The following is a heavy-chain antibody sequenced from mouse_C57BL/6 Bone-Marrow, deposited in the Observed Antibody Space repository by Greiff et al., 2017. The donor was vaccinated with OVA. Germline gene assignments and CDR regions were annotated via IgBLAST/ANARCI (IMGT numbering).Heavy chain of an antibody. CDR1: GYSITSDY. Sequence: EVQVVESGPGLAKPSQTLSLTCSVTGYSITSDYWNWIRKFPGNKLEYMGYISYSGSTYYNPSLNSRISITRDTSKNQYYLQLKSVTTEDTATYYGARGDGYWDYAMGDWGQGTSVTVSS. V-gene: IGHV3-8*01. J-gene: IGHJ4*01. D-gene: IGHD2-3*01. CDR2: ISYSGST. CDR3: ARGDGYWDYAMGD.